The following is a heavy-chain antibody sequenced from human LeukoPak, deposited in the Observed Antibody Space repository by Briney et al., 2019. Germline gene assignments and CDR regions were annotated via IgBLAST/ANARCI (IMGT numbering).Heavy chain of an antibody. CDR3: AASSIAALSSDY. J-gene: IGHJ4*02. V-gene: IGHV1-18*01. D-gene: IGHD6-6*01. CDR2: VSAYKGNT. Sequence: GWVSAYKGNTNCARRLQGRVTMTTDTSTSTAYVELRSLRSDDTAVYYCAASSIAALSSDYWGQGTLVTVSS.